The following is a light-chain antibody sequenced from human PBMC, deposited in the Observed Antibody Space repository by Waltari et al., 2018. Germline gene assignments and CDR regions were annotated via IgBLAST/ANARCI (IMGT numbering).Light chain of an antibody. CDR2: DVS. CDR1: SSDVGSYNS. V-gene: IGLV2-14*03. Sequence: QSALTQPASVSGSPGQSITISCTGISSDVGSYNSVSWYQVHPGQGPKVIIYDVSDRPSGVSARFSGSKSGNTASLTISGLQAEDEADYYCSSQSSNNVVLFGGGTKVTVL. CDR3: SSQSSNNVVL. J-gene: IGLJ3*02.